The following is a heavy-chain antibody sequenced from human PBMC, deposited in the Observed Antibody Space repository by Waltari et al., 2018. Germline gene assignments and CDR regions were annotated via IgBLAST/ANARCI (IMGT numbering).Heavy chain of an antibody. J-gene: IGHJ4*02. D-gene: IGHD1-1*01. CDR1: GVTGGNTF. V-gene: IGHV3-53*01. CDR2: IYSGGST. CDR3: AKVDNVGLNNY. Sequence: EVQLVESGGDLIQPGGSLRLSCAASGVTGGNTFMGWVRQAPGKGLEWVVVIYSGGSTNYRDSVRGRFTISRDSSKNTLYLQMNSLRAEDTAVYYCAKVDNVGLNNYWGQGTLVTVSS.